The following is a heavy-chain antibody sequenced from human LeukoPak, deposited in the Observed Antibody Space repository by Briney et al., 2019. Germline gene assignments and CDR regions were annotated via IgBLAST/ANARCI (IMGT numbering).Heavy chain of an antibody. V-gene: IGHV4-59*01. CDR3: ARTPRARVVVPAASGEAQEQYYYYYGMDV. CDR1: GGSISSYY. CDR2: IYYSGST. D-gene: IGHD2-2*01. J-gene: IGHJ6*02. Sequence: SETLSLTCTVSGGSISSYYWSWIRQPPGKGLEWIGYIYYSGSTNYNPSLKSRVTISVDTSKNQFSLKLSSVTAADTAVYYCARTPRARVVVPAASGEAQEQYYYYYGMDVWGQGTTVTVSS.